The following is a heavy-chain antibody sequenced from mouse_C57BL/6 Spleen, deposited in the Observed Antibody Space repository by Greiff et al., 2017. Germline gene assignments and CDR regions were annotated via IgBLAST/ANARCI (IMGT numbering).Heavy chain of an antibody. Sequence: QVQLQQSGPALVKPGASVKISCKASGYAFSSSWMNWVKQRPGKGLEWIGRIYPGDGDTNYNGKFKGKATLTADKSSSTAYMQLSSLTSEDSAVYFCARSTLRHYFDYWGKGTTLTVSS. V-gene: IGHV1-82*01. CDR2: IYPGDGDT. J-gene: IGHJ2*01. CDR1: GYAFSSSW. CDR3: ARSTLRHYFDY.